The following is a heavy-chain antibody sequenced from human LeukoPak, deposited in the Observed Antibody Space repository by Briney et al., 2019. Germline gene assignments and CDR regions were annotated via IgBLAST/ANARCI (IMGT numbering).Heavy chain of an antibody. J-gene: IGHJ4*02. D-gene: IGHD2-2*01. CDR1: GASFSSSTYY. CDR3: ARVGVVPADLDY. CDR2: IYYSGST. V-gene: IGHV4-39*07. Sequence: SETLSLTCTVSGASFSSSTYYWGWIRQPPGKGLEWIGSIYYSGSTYYNQSLKSRVTISVDTSKNQFSLKLSSVTAADTAVYYCARVGVVPADLDYWGQGTLVTVSS.